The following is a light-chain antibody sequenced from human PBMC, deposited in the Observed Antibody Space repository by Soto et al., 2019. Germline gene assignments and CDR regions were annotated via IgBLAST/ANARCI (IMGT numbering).Light chain of an antibody. Sequence: DIQMTQSPSSLSASVGDRVTITCRASQIINTWLAWYQQKPGKAPKLLIYRASNLVNGVPSRFSGSGSGTEFTLTISSLQPDDFSIYYCQQYETYSGTFGPGNKVD. CDR3: QQYETYSGT. CDR1: QIINTW. CDR2: RAS. J-gene: IGKJ3*01. V-gene: IGKV1-5*03.